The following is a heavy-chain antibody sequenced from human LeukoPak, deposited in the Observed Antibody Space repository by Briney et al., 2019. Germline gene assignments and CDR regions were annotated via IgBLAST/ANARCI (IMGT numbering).Heavy chain of an antibody. D-gene: IGHD3-22*01. CDR1: GFTFSSYG. V-gene: IGHV3-30*18. CDR3: AKEEGDYYDSRLGFDY. J-gene: IGHJ4*02. Sequence: GGSLRLSCAASGFTFSSYGMHWVRQAPDKGLEWVAVISYDGSNKYYADSVKGRFTISRDNSKNTLYLQMNSLRAEDTAVYYCAKEEGDYYDSRLGFDYWGQGTLVTVSS. CDR2: ISYDGSNK.